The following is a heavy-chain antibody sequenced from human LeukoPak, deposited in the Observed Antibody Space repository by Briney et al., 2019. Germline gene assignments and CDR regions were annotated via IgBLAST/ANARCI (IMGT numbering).Heavy chain of an antibody. CDR1: GYTFTSYD. Sequence: ASVKVSCKASGYTFTSYDINWVRQATGQGLEWMGWMNPNSGNTGYAQKFQGRVTMTRDTSISTAYMELSRLRSDDTAVYYCARAEGGWFDPWGQGTLVTVSS. J-gene: IGHJ5*02. V-gene: IGHV1-8*01. CDR3: ARAEGGWFDP. CDR2: MNPNSGNT. D-gene: IGHD3-16*01.